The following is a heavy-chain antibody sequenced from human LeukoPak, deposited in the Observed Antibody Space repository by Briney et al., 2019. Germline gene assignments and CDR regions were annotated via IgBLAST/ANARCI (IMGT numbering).Heavy chain of an antibody. J-gene: IGHJ4*02. D-gene: IGHD3-10*01. CDR2: IYSGGST. Sequence: GVSLRLSCAASGFTVSSNYMSWVRQAPGKGLEWVSVIYSGGSTYYADSVKGRFTISRDNSKNTLYLQMNSLRAEDTAVYYCARVSRGLFRPYYFDYWGQGTLVTVSS. CDR1: GFTVSSNY. CDR3: ARVSRGLFRPYYFDY. V-gene: IGHV3-53*01.